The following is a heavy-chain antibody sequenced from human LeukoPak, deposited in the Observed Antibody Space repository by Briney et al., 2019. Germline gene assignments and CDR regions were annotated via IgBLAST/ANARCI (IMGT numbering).Heavy chain of an antibody. V-gene: IGHV4-61*02. D-gene: IGHD1-7*01. CDR2: IYTSGST. Sequence: SETLSLTCTVSGGSISSSSYYWSWIRQPAGKGLEWIGRIYTSGSTNYNPSLKSRVTMSVDTSKNQFSLKLSSVTAADTAVYYCARGAYNWNYGGWFDYWGQGTLVTVSS. CDR1: GGSISSSSYY. J-gene: IGHJ4*02. CDR3: ARGAYNWNYGGWFDY.